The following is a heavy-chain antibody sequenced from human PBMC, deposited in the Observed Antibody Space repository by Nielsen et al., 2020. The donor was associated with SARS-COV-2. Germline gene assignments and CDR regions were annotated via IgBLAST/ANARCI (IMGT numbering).Heavy chain of an antibody. CDR2: ISYDGSNK. CDR3: AKDGGSGHFDY. CDR1: GFTFSSYG. Sequence: GGSLRLSCAASGFTFSSYGMHWVRQAPGKGLEWVAVISYDGSNKYYADSVKGRFTISRDNSKNTLYLQMNSLRAEDTAVYYCAKDGGSGHFDYWGQGTLVTVSS. J-gene: IGHJ4*02. D-gene: IGHD3-10*01. V-gene: IGHV3-30*18.